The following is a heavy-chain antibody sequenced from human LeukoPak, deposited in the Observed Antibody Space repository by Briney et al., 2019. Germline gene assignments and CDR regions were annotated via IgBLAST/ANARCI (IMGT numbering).Heavy chain of an antibody. V-gene: IGHV3-7*01. CDR3: ARGWATIPD. CDR2: IPDDGSET. Sequence: GGSLRLSCSASGFNFSINWMTWVRQAPGKGLEWVANIPDDGSETNYVDSVKGRFIISRDNAKNSLSLQMNSLREEDTALYYCARGWATIPDWGQGTLVTVSS. J-gene: IGHJ1*01. D-gene: IGHD5-24*01. CDR1: GFNFSINW.